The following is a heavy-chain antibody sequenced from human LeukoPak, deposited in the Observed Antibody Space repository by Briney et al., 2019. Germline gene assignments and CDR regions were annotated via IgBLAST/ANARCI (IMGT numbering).Heavy chain of an antibody. CDR1: GGSISSYY. CDR3: ARVGKSGSWFDP. J-gene: IGHJ5*02. Sequence: SETLSLTCTVSGGSISSYYWSWIRQPPGKGPEWIGHISNSGSTYYSPSLSSRVTISLDTSKNQFSLKLRSVTAADTAVYYCARVGKSGSWFDPWGQGTLVTVPS. V-gene: IGHV4-59*01. CDR2: ISNSGST. D-gene: IGHD5-12*01.